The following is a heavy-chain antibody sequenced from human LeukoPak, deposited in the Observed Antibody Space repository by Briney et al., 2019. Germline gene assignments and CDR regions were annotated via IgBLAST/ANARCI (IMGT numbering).Heavy chain of an antibody. CDR3: ARDLLNRYCSSTSCPGWFDP. J-gene: IGHJ5*02. CDR2: IYHSGST. V-gene: IGHV4-38-2*02. CDR1: GYSISSGYY. D-gene: IGHD2-2*01. Sequence: SETLSLTCAVSGYSISSGYYWGWIRPPPGKGLEWIGSIYHSGSTYYNPSLKSRVTISVDTSKNQFSLKLSSVTAADTAVYYCARDLLNRYCSSTSCPGWFDPWGQGTLVTVSS.